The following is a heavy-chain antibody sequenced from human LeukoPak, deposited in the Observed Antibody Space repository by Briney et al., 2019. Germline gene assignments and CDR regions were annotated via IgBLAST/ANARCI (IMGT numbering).Heavy chain of an antibody. CDR2: ISAYNGNI. CDR3: ARDRADITMVRGYSNYFDY. V-gene: IGHV1-18*01. Sequence: GASVKVSCKTSGYTFTNFGASWVRQAPGQGLEWMGWISAYNGNINYAQNFQDRVTMTTDTSTSTVYMEVRSLRSDDTAVYYCARDRADITMVRGYSNYFDYWGQGTLVTVSS. J-gene: IGHJ4*02. CDR1: GYTFTNFG. D-gene: IGHD3-10*01.